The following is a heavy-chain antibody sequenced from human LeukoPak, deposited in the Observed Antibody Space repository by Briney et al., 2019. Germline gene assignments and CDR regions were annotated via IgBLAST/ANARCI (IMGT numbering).Heavy chain of an antibody. Sequence: GGSLRLSCAASGFTFSSYSMNWVRQAPGKGLEWVSSISSSSSYIYYADSVKGRLTISRDNAKNSLYLQMNSLRAEDTAVYYCARAITNYGYIFDCWGQGTLVTVSS. CDR1: GFTFSSYS. CDR2: ISSSSSYI. V-gene: IGHV3-21*01. D-gene: IGHD5-18*01. J-gene: IGHJ4*02. CDR3: ARAITNYGYIFDC.